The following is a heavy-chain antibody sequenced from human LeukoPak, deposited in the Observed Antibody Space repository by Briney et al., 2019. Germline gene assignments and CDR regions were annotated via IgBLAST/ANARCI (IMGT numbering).Heavy chain of an antibody. J-gene: IGHJ2*01. CDR3: ARDSSTPWYFDL. CDR2: IKEDGSEK. Sequence: GGPLRLSCAASGFTFSSYWMTWVRQAPGKGLEWVANIKEDGSEKYYVDSLKGRFTISRDNAKNSLFLQMNSLRGEDTAVYYCARDSSTPWYFDLWGRGTLVTVSS. V-gene: IGHV3-7*01. CDR1: GFTFSSYW. D-gene: IGHD2/OR15-2a*01.